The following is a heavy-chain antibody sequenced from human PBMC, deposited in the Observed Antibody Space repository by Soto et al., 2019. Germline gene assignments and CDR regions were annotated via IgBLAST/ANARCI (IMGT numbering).Heavy chain of an antibody. CDR3: ARQCDYGDYAENWFDP. V-gene: IGHV4-39*01. J-gene: IGHJ5*02. Sequence: SETLSLTCTVSGGSISSSSYYWGWIRQPPGKGLEWIGSIYYSGSTYYNPSLKSRVTISVDTSKNQFSLKLSSVTAADTAVYYCARQCDYGDYAENWFDPWGQGTLVTVSS. D-gene: IGHD4-17*01. CDR1: GGSISSSSYY. CDR2: IYYSGST.